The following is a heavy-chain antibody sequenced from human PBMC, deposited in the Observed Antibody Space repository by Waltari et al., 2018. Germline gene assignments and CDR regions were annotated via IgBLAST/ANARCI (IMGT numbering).Heavy chain of an antibody. D-gene: IGHD3-10*01. CDR1: GYSFTSHW. Sequence: EVQLVQSGAEVKKPGESLKISGKGSGYSFTSHWIGWVRRMPGKGLEWMGLIYPGDADTRYSPSFQGQVTISADKSISTAYLQWSSLKASDTAMYYCARSSGSWRGAFDYWGQGTLVTVSS. J-gene: IGHJ4*02. CDR2: IYPGDADT. V-gene: IGHV5-51*01. CDR3: ARSSGSWRGAFDY.